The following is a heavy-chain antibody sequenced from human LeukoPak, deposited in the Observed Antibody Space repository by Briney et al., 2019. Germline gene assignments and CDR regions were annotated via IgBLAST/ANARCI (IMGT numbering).Heavy chain of an antibody. J-gene: IGHJ5*02. CDR3: ARVAAGTWWFDP. Sequence: GRSLRLSCAASGFIFSNYGFHWVRQAPGKGLEWVAIIWHDGSSKYYADSVKGRFTISRDNSENTLFLQMNSLRAGDSAVYYCARVAAGTWWFDPWGQGTLVTVSS. CDR1: GFIFSNYG. V-gene: IGHV3-33*01. CDR2: IWHDGSSK. D-gene: IGHD6-13*01.